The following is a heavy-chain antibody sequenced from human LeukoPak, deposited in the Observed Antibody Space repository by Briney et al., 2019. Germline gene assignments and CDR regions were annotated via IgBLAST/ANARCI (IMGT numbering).Heavy chain of an antibody. CDR1: GFTFDDYA. V-gene: IGHV3-53*01. Sequence: PGGSLRLSCAASGFTFDDYAMHWVRQAPGKGLEWVSVIYSGGSTYYADSVKGRFTISRDNSKNTLYLQMNSLRAEDTAVYYCARVLEMAYFDYWGQGTLVTVSS. CDR3: ARVLEMAYFDY. D-gene: IGHD5-24*01. J-gene: IGHJ4*02. CDR2: IYSGGST.